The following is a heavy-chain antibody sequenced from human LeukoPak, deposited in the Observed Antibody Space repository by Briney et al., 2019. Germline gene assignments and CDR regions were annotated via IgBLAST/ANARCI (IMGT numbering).Heavy chain of an antibody. J-gene: IGHJ4*02. Sequence: SETLSLTCTVSGGSISSYYWSWIRQPPGKGLEWIGYVYYSGGTNYNPSLKSRVTISVDTSKNQFSLKLSSVTAADTAVYYCAKDPTMTTVTTFSNYWGQGTLVTVSS. V-gene: IGHV4-59*01. CDR2: VYYSGGT. CDR3: AKDPTMTTVTTFSNY. D-gene: IGHD4-17*01. CDR1: GGSISSYY.